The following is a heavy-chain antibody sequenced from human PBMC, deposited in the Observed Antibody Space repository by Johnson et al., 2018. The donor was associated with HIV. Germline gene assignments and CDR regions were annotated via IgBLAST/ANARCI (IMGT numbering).Heavy chain of an antibody. D-gene: IGHD1-1*01. J-gene: IGHJ3*02. Sequence: QVQLVESGGGLVQPGRSLRLSCAASGFTFSSYGMHWVRQAPGKGLEWVAVISYDGSNKYYADSVKGRFTISRDNSKNTLYLQMNSLRAEDTAVYYCAREYREANAFDIWGQGTMVTVSS. CDR1: GFTFSSYG. V-gene: IGHV3-30*03. CDR2: ISYDGSNK. CDR3: AREYREANAFDI.